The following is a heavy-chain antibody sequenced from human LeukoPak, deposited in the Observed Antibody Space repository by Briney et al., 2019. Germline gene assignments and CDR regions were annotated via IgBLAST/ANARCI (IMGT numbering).Heavy chain of an antibody. CDR3: ARDGDSSAYSTE. CDR2: ISSSGNTI. CDR1: GFTFSDYY. J-gene: IGHJ4*02. V-gene: IGHV3-11*01. Sequence: PGGSLRLSCAASGFTFSDYYMSWIRQAPGKGLEWVSYISSSGNTIYYADSVEGRFTISRDNAKNSLYLQMNSLRAEDTAVYYCARDGDSSAYSTEWGQGTLVTVSS. D-gene: IGHD3-22*01.